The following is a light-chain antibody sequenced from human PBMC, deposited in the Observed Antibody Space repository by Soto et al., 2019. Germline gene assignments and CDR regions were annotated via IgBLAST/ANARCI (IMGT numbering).Light chain of an antibody. J-gene: IGLJ3*02. Sequence: QSVLTQPASVSGSPGQSITISCTGTSSDVGAYNYVSWYQQHPDKAPKLMIFEVSDRPSGVSNRFSGSNSGNTASLTISGLQAEDVADYFCSSYTSNSTLVFGGGTKLTVL. CDR1: SSDVGAYNY. CDR2: EVS. CDR3: SSYTSNSTLV. V-gene: IGLV2-14*01.